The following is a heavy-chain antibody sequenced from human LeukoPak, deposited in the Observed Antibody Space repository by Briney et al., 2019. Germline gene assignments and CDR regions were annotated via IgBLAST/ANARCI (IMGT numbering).Heavy chain of an antibody. J-gene: IGHJ4*02. CDR1: SFTFSGYW. V-gene: IGHV3-7*01. Sequence: GGSLRLSCAASSFTFSGYWMSWVRQAPGKGLEWVANINQGGSEKNYVDSVKGRFTISRDNAKNSLYLQMNRLRAEDTAVYFCARDSLGSGSYYDYWGQGTLVTVSS. CDR2: INQGGSEK. D-gene: IGHD3-10*01. CDR3: ARDSLGSGSYYDY.